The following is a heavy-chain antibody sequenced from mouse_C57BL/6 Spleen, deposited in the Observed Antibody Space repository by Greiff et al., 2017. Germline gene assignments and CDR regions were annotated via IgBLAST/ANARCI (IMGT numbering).Heavy chain of an antibody. CDR2: IYPGDGDT. D-gene: IGHD1-1*01. Sequence: QVQLQQPGPELVKPGASVKISCKASGYAFSSSWMNWVKQRPGKGLEWIGRIYPGDGDTNYNGKFKGKATLTADKSSSTAYMQLSSLTSEDSAVYFCARCGTTVVATGYFDVWGTGTTLTVSS. V-gene: IGHV1-82*01. J-gene: IGHJ1*03. CDR3: ARCGTTVVATGYFDV. CDR1: GYAFSSSW.